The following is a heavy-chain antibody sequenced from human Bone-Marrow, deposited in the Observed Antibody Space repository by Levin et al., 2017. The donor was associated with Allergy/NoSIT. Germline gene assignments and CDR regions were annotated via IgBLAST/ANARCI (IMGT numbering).Heavy chain of an antibody. CDR1: GFTFSSYG. CDR2: ISYDGSNK. Sequence: SGGSLRLSCAASGFTFSSYGMHWVRQAPGKGLEWVAVISYDGSNKYYADSVKGRFTISRDNSKNTLYLQMNSLRAEDTAVYYCAKGYSAFDGYSQSYYGMDVWGQGTTVTVSS. J-gene: IGHJ6*02. D-gene: IGHD4-17*01. CDR3: AKGYSAFDGYSQSYYGMDV. V-gene: IGHV3-30*18.